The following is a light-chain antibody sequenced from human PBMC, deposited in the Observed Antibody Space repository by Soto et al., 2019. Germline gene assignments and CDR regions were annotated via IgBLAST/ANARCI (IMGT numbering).Light chain of an antibody. J-gene: IGKJ1*01. CDR2: DVS. CDR1: QSISSW. V-gene: IGKV1-5*01. Sequence: DIQMTQSPSTLSASVGDIVTITCRASQSISSWLAWYQQRPGKAPKLLIYDVSSLQSGVPSRFSGSGSGTEFTLTIRSLKPDDFATYYCQQYSAKWAFGQGTKVDIK. CDR3: QQYSAKWA.